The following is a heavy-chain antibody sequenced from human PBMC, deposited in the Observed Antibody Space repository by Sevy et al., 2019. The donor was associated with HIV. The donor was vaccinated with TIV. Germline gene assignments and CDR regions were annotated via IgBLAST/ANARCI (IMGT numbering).Heavy chain of an antibody. CDR2: IYHTGSD. CDR3: AVAVSVIQSATPPKFDS. Sequence: SETLSLTCTVSGGSISRTDSLWAWIRQPPGKGLEWIGYIYHTGSDYYNPSLKSRVTISVDKSKNQFSLRLNSVTAADTAVYYCAVAVSVIQSATPPKFDSWGQGALVTVSS. D-gene: IGHD2-15*01. V-gene: IGHV4-30-4*08. CDR1: GGSISRTDSL. J-gene: IGHJ4*02.